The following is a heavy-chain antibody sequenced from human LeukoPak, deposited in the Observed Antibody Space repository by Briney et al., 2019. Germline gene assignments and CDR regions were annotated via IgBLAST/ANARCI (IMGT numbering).Heavy chain of an antibody. CDR3: ARDLVVIAHSTLSGGFDP. J-gene: IGHJ5*02. CDR1: GFTFSSYW. Sequence: GGSLRLSCAASGFTFSSYWMSWVRQAPGKGLEWVANIKQDGSEKYYVDSVKGRFTISRDNAKNSLYLQMNSLRAEDTAVYYCARDLVVIAHSTLSGGFDPWGQGTLVTVSS. V-gene: IGHV3-7*01. D-gene: IGHD2-21*01. CDR2: IKQDGSEK.